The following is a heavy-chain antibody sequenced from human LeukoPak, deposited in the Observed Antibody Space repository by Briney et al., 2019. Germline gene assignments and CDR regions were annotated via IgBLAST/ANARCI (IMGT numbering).Heavy chain of an antibody. CDR1: GYTSTSYY. CDR2: INPSGGST. CDR3: ARVVSGGYDFDY. J-gene: IGHJ4*02. D-gene: IGHD5-12*01. Sequence: ASVKVSCKASGYTSTSYYMHWVRQAPGQGLEWMGIINPSGGSTSYAQKFQGRVTMTRDTSTSTVYMELSSLRSEDTAVYYCARVVSGGYDFDYWGQGTLVTVSS. V-gene: IGHV1-46*01.